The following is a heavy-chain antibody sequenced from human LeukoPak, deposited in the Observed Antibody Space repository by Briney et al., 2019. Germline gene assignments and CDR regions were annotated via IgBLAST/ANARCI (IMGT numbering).Heavy chain of an antibody. CDR1: GGSFSGYY. CDR2: INHSGGT. CDR3: ARGGMGSSRNWFDP. J-gene: IGHJ5*02. D-gene: IGHD6-13*01. Sequence: PSETLSLTCAVYGGSFSGYYWSWIRQPPGKGLEWIGEINHSGGTNYNPSLKSRVTISVDTSKNQFSLKLSSVTAADTAVYYCARGGMGSSRNWFDPWGQGTLVTVSS. V-gene: IGHV4-34*01.